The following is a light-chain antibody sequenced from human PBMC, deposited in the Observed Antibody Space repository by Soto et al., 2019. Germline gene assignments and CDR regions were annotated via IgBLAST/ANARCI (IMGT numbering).Light chain of an antibody. CDR2: DVS. CDR3: SSYTYGSTVI. CDR1: SSDVGGYNY. J-gene: IGLJ2*01. Sequence: QSALTQPASVSGSPGQSITISCTGTSSDVGGYNYVSWYQQHPGKAPKLMIYDVSNRPSGVSNRFSGSKSGNTASLTISGLQAEDEADYYCSSYTYGSTVIFGAGTKLTVL. V-gene: IGLV2-14*01.